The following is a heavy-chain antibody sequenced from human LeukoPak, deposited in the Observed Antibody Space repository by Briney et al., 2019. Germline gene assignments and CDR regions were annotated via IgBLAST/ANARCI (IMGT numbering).Heavy chain of an antibody. CDR3: ARTLRGYYDSSGHFDY. CDR2: IIPIFGTA. J-gene: IGHJ4*02. D-gene: IGHD3-22*01. V-gene: IGHV1-69*05. Sequence: SVKVSCKASGGTFSSYAISWVRQAPGQGLEWMGRIIPIFGTANYAQKFQGRVTITTDESTSTAYMELSSLRSEDTAVYYCARTLRGYYDSSGHFDYWGQGTLVTVSS. CDR1: GGTFSSYA.